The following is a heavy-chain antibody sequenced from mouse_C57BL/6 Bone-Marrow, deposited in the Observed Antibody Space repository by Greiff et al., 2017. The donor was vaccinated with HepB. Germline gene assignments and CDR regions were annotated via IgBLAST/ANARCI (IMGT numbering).Heavy chain of an antibody. V-gene: IGHV1-5*01. J-gene: IGHJ3*01. CDR2: IYPGNSDT. Sequence: EVQLQQSGTVLARPGASVKMSCKTSGYTFTSYWMHWVKQRPGQGLEWIGAIYPGNSDTSYNQKFKGKAKLTAVTSASTAYMELSSLTNEDSAVYYCTRAITTVVDLFAYWGQGTLVTVSA. CDR1: GYTFTSYW. D-gene: IGHD1-1*01. CDR3: TRAITTVVDLFAY.